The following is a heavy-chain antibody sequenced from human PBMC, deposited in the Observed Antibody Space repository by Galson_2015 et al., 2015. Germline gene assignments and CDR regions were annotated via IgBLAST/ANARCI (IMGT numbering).Heavy chain of an antibody. CDR1: GYSFTSYW. J-gene: IGHJ4*02. V-gene: IGHV5-51*01. Sequence: SGAAVKKPGESLKISGKGSGYSFTSYWIGWVRQRPGKCLEWMGPIYPGDSDTRHSPSFQGQVTISADKSISTAYLQWSSLKASDTDMYYCARFRAAMAIKHFDYWGQGTLVTVSS. CDR3: ARFRAAMAIKHFDY. CDR2: IYPGDSDT. D-gene: IGHD5-18*01.